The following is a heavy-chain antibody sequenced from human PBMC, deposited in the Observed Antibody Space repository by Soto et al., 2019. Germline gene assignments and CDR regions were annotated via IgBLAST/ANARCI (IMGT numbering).Heavy chain of an antibody. V-gene: IGHV1-2*02. CDR1: GYTFTGYY. CDR3: ARDMAYGDFLPALF. CDR2: INPKSGVT. D-gene: IGHD4-17*01. J-gene: IGHJ4*02. Sequence: QGQLVQSGAEVKKPGASVKVSCKASGYTFTGYYIHWVRQAPGQGLEWMGWINPKSGVTNYAQKFQGRVTMITDTSISTAYMELSRLRSDDTAVYYCARDMAYGDFLPALFWGQGTLVTFSS.